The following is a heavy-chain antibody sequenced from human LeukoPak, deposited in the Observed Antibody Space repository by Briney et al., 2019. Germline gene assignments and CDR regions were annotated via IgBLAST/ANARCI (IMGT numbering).Heavy chain of an antibody. Sequence: GGSLKLSCAASGFTFSGSAIHWVRQSSGKGLEWVGQIDKKDKGYATATAYAASVKGRFTISRDDSINTAYLQMKSLKTEDTALYYSRDSGTYNWFDPWGRGTLVTVSS. D-gene: IGHD1-26*01. J-gene: IGHJ5*02. CDR2: IDKKDKGYATAT. CDR3: RDSGTYNWFDP. V-gene: IGHV3-73*01. CDR1: GFTFSGSA.